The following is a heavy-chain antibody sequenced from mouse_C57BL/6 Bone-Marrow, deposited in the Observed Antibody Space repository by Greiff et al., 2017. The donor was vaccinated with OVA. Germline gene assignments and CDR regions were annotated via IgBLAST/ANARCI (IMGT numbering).Heavy chain of an antibody. CDR1: GYAFSSYW. CDR2: IYPGDGDT. D-gene: IGHD2-2*01. V-gene: IGHV1-80*01. CDR3: AREGMRLPGYFDV. Sequence: QVQLQQSGAELVKPGASVKISSKASGYAFSSYWMNWVKQRPGKGLEWIGQIYPGDGDTNYNGKFKGKATLTADKSSSTAYMQLSSLTSEDSAVYFCAREGMRLPGYFDVWGTGTTVTVSS. J-gene: IGHJ1*03.